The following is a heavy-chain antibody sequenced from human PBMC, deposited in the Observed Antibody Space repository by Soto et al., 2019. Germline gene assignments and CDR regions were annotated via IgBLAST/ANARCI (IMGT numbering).Heavy chain of an antibody. CDR1: GFTFDDYG. CDR3: AKCCPRMTYCNTPNCLITDAFDI. CDR2: ISWNSGSK. D-gene: IGHD2-2*01. V-gene: IGHV3-9*01. Sequence: EVQLVESGGGLVEPGRSLRLSCVASGFTFDDYGMHWVRQAPGKGLEWVSGISWNSGSKTYADSVKGRFTISRDNAKNSLYLQMNSLRDEDTAFYYCAKCCPRMTYCNTPNCLITDAFDIWGQGTLVTVSS. J-gene: IGHJ3*02.